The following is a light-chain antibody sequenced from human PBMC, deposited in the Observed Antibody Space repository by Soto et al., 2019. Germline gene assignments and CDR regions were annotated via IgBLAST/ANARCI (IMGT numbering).Light chain of an antibody. CDR1: QDISSW. V-gene: IGKV1-12*01. J-gene: IGKJ4*02. Sequence: DIQMTQSPSSVSASVGDRVTITCRASQDISSWLAWYQQKPGNAPKVLIFAAYTLQRGVPSRFSGSGSGTDFTLTVSSLQPEDFATYFCQQADSFPLTFGGGTKV. CDR2: AAY. CDR3: QQADSFPLT.